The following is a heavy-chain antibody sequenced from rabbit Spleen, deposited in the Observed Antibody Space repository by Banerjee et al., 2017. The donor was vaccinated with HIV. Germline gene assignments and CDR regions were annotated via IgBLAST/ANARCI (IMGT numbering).Heavy chain of an antibody. V-gene: IGHV1S40*01. CDR3: ARDTGTSFSTYGMDL. CDR2: IDTGSSGNT. CDR1: GVSFTSNYY. D-gene: IGHD8-1*01. Sequence: QSLEESGGDLVKPGASLTLTCTASGVSFTSNYYMCWVRQAPGKGLEWIACIDTGSSGNTYSATWAKGRFTISKTSSTTVTLQMTSLTAADTATYFCARDTGTSFSTYGMDLWGQGTLVTVS. J-gene: IGHJ6*01.